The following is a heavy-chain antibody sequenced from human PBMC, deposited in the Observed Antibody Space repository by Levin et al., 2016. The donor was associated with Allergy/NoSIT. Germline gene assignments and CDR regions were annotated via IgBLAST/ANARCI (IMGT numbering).Heavy chain of an antibody. V-gene: IGHV3-11*01. CDR2: ITGSGNTI. CDR3: ARGRGDSYGLGIGFDP. D-gene: IGHD5-18*01. Sequence: WIRQPPGKGLEWVSYITGSGNTIFYADSVKGRFTISRDNAKNSLYLQMNSLRAEDTAIYYCARGRGDSYGLGIGFDPWGQGTLVTVSS. J-gene: IGHJ5*02.